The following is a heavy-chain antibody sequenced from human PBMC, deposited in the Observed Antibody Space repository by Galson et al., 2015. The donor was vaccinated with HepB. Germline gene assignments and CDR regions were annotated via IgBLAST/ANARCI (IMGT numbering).Heavy chain of an antibody. CDR2: ISAYNGNT. J-gene: IGHJ5*02. CDR1: GYTFTSYG. V-gene: IGHV1-18*04. Sequence: SCKASGYTFTSYGISWVRQAPGQGLEWMGWISAYNGNTNYTQKLQGRVTMTTDTSTSTAYMELRSLRSDDTAVYYCARDRYYDFWSGPISRRNWFDPWGQGTLVTVSS. D-gene: IGHD3-3*01. CDR3: ARDRYYDFWSGPISRRNWFDP.